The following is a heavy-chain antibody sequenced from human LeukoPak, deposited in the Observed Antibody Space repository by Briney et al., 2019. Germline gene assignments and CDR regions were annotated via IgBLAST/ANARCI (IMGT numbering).Heavy chain of an antibody. Sequence: GGSLRLSCAASGFTFSSYSMNWVRQAPGKGLEWVSSTSSSSSYIYYADSVKGRFTISRDNAKNSLYLQMNSLRAEDTAVYYCARDEWELGAFDIWGQGTMVTVSS. CDR2: TSSSSSYI. D-gene: IGHD1-26*01. CDR3: ARDEWELGAFDI. V-gene: IGHV3-21*01. J-gene: IGHJ3*02. CDR1: GFTFSSYS.